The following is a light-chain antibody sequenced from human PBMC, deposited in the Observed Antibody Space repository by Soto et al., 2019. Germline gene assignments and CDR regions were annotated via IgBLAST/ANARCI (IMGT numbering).Light chain of an antibody. CDR1: QSVSSN. CDR2: GAS. J-gene: IGKJ2*02. CDR3: QQYNNWRPREGT. V-gene: IGKV3-15*01. Sequence: EIVMTQSPATLSVSPGERATLSCRASQSVSSNLAWYQQKPGQAPRLLIYGASTRATGIPARFSGSGSGTEFTLTISSLQSEDFAVYYCQQYNNWRPREGTFGQGTKLEIK.